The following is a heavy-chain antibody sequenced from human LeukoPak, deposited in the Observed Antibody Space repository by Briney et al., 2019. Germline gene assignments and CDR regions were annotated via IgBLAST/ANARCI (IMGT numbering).Heavy chain of an antibody. CDR1: GYTFTSYY. Sequence: ASLKVSCKASGYTFTSYYMHGVRQAPGQGLEWMGMINPSDGSKSYAQKFQGRSTMTRDTSTSTVYMELSSLRSEDTAVYYCARGGRDGGRQPLRRDCCFNWFDPWGQGTLVTVSS. CDR3: ARGGRDGGRQPLRRDCCFNWFDP. J-gene: IGHJ5*02. CDR2: INPSDGSK. V-gene: IGHV1-46*01. D-gene: IGHD2-21*02.